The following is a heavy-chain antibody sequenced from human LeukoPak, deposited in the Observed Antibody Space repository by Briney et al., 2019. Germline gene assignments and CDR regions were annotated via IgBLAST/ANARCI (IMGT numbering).Heavy chain of an antibody. V-gene: IGHV1-46*01. CDR3: ARVEGSSSWYMRDAFDI. Sequence: ASVKVSCKASGYTFTSYYMHWVRQAPGQGLEWMGIINPSGGSASYAQKFQGRVTMTRDTSTSTVYMELSSLRSEDTAVYYRARVEGSSSWYMRDAFDIWGQGTMVTVSS. CDR1: GYTFTSYY. D-gene: IGHD6-13*01. J-gene: IGHJ3*02. CDR2: INPSGGSA.